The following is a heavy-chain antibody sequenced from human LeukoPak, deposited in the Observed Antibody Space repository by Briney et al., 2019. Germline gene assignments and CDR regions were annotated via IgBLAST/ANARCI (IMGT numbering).Heavy chain of an antibody. J-gene: IGHJ5*02. Sequence: SETLSLTCAVYGGSVSGYYWSWIRQPPGKGLEWIGEINHSGSTNYNPSLKSRVTISVDTSKNQFSLKLSSVTAADTAVYYCARLGSSSSFRWFDPWGQGTLVTVSS. CDR2: INHSGST. V-gene: IGHV4-34*01. CDR1: GGSVSGYY. CDR3: ARLGSSSSFRWFDP. D-gene: IGHD6-6*01.